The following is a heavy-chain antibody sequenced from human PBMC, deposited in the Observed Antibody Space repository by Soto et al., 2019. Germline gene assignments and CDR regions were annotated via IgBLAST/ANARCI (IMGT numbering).Heavy chain of an antibody. CDR1: GGSISSGGYY. J-gene: IGHJ3*02. CDR2: IYYSGST. Sequence: LSLTCTVSGGSISSGGYYWSWIRQHPGKGLEWIGYIYYSGSTYYNPSLKSRVTISVDTSKNQFSLKLSSVTAADTAVYYCARDHLYYYDSSDYYRRAFDIWGQGTMVTVSS. V-gene: IGHV4-31*03. D-gene: IGHD3-22*01. CDR3: ARDHLYYYDSSDYYRRAFDI.